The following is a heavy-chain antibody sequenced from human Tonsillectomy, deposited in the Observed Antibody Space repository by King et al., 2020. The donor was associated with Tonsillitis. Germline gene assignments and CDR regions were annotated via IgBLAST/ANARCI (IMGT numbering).Heavy chain of an antibody. CDR1: GGSISSSSYY. Sequence: LQLQESGPGLVKPSETLSLTCTVSGGSISSSSYYWGWIRQPPGKGLEWIGSIYYSGSTYYNPSLKTRVTISVDTSKNQLSLKLRSVTAAATAVYYCAREYYDILTGYYGNNWFDPWGQGTLVTVSS. J-gene: IGHJ5*02. D-gene: IGHD3-9*01. CDR2: IYYSGST. CDR3: AREYYDILTGYYGNNWFDP. V-gene: IGHV4-39*01.